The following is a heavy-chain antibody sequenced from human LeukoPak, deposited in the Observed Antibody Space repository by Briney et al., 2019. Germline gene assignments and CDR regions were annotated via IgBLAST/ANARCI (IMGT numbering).Heavy chain of an antibody. CDR1: GGSFSGYY. J-gene: IGHJ4*02. CDR3: ARDVGSGSYFYDY. CDR2: INRGGDT. Sequence: SETLSLTCAVYGGSFSGYYWTWIRQPPGKGLEWIGEINRGGDTNYNPSLKSRVTISVDTSKTQVSLKLSSVTAADAAVYYCARDVGSGSYFYDYWGQGTLVTVSS. V-gene: IGHV4-34*01. D-gene: IGHD1-26*01.